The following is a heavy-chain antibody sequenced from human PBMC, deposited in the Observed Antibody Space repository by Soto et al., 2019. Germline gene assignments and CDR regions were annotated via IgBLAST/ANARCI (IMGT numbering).Heavy chain of an antibody. V-gene: IGHV3-30*04. CDR2: ISYDGSNK. CDR1: GFTFSSYA. J-gene: IGHJ6*02. CDR3: ARESVNDYSNYRGNGMDV. D-gene: IGHD4-4*01. Sequence: GESLKISCAASGFTFSSYAMHWVRQAPGKGLEWVAVISYDGSNKYYADSVKGRFTISRDNSKNTLYLQMNSLRAEDTAVYYCARESVNDYSNYRGNGMDVWGQGTTVTVSS.